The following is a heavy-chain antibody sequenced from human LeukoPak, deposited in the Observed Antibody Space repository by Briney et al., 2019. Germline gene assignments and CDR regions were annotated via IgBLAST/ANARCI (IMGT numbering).Heavy chain of an antibody. Sequence: SETLSLTCTVSGGSISSYYWSWIRQPPGKGLEWIGYIYYSGSTNYNPSPKSRVTMSVDTSKNQFSLRLSSVTAADTAVYYCARDATLYYFDSSDYWYFDLWGRGTLVTVSS. V-gene: IGHV4-59*12. CDR2: IYYSGST. CDR1: GGSISSYY. CDR3: ARDATLYYFDSSDYWYFDL. J-gene: IGHJ2*01. D-gene: IGHD3-22*01.